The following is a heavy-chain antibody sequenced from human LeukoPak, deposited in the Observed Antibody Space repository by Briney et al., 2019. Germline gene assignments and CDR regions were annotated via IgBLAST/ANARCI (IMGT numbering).Heavy chain of an antibody. CDR1: GYTFTGYY. CDR3: ARVREWELPSPYYFDY. J-gene: IGHJ4*02. Sequence: AASVKVSCKASGYTFTGYYMHWVRQAPGQVLEWMGRINPNSGGTNYAQKFQGRVTMTRDTSISTAYMELSRLRSDDTAVYYCARVREWELPSPYYFDYWGQGTLVTVSS. D-gene: IGHD1-26*01. V-gene: IGHV1-2*06. CDR2: INPNSGGT.